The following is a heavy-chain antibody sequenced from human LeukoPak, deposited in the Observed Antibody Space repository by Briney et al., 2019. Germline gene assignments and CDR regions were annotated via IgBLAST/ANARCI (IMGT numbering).Heavy chain of an antibody. D-gene: IGHD6-19*01. CDR2: IYHSGST. Sequence: SETLSLTCAVSGYSISSGYYWGWIRQPPGKGLEWIGSIYHSGSTYYNPSLKSRVTISVDTSKNQFSLKLSSVTAADTAVYYCAGDGTQWLARAFDIWGQGTMVTVSS. V-gene: IGHV4-38-2*02. J-gene: IGHJ3*02. CDR1: GYSISSGYY. CDR3: AGDGTQWLARAFDI.